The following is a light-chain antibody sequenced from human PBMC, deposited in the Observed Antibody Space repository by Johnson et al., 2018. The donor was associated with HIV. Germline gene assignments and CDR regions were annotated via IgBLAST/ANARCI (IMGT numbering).Light chain of an antibody. J-gene: IGLJ1*01. CDR3: GVCDTRLIVGGF. V-gene: IGLV1-51*02. Sequence: QSVLTQPPSVSAAPGQKVTISCSGSSSNIGNNYVSWYQQLPGTAPKLLIYKNDKRPSGIPDRFSGSKSGTSATLGITGLKTGDEADYYFGVCDTRLIVGGFFGTGTKVTFL. CDR1: SSNIGNNY. CDR2: KND.